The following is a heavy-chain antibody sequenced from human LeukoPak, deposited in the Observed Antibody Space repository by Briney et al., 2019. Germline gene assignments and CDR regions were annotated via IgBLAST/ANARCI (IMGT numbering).Heavy chain of an antibody. CDR1: GGSFSGYY. V-gene: IGHV4-34*01. CDR2: INHSGST. CDR3: ARVIAATGTETPWFDP. D-gene: IGHD6-13*01. J-gene: IGHJ5*02. Sequence: RASETLSLTCAVYGGSFSGYYWSWIRQSPGKGLEWIGEINHSGSTNYNPSLKSRVTISVDTSKNQFSLTLTSVTAADTAVYFCARVIAATGTETPWFDPWGQGTLVTVSS.